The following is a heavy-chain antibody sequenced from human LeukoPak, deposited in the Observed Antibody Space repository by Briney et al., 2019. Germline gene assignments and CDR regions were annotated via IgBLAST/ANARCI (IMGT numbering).Heavy chain of an antibody. J-gene: IGHJ3*02. Sequence: SETLSLTCTVSGGSIISGDYYWGWIRQSPGRGLEWIGSLDYTGSTYYNPSLKSRVTISVDTSKNQVSLKVRSVTAADTAVYYCAKHESLIAFDIWGQGTMVTVSS. CDR2: LDYTGST. V-gene: IGHV4-39*01. CDR3: AKHESLIAFDI. CDR1: GGSIISGDYY.